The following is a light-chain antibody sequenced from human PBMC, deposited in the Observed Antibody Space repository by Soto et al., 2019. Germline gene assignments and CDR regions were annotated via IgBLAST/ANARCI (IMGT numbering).Light chain of an antibody. V-gene: IGKV3-20*01. Sequence: IGLTKSPDTLSLSPGETATLSCRSSQTVIHNYLAWHQQKPGQTPRLVVYGASSRATGIPDRFSGSRSGTDFTLTIIRLEPEDVAVYYCQQHGTSPITLGQGTRLEIK. CDR1: QTVIHNY. CDR3: QQHGTSPIT. CDR2: GAS. J-gene: IGKJ5*01.